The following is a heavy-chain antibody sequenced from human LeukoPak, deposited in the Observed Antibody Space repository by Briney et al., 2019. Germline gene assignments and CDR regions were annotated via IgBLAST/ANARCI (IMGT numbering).Heavy chain of an antibody. V-gene: IGHV3-23*01. Sequence: GGSLRLSCAASGFTFSSYAMSWVRQAPGKGLEWVSAISGSGGSTYYADSVKGRFTISRDNSKNTLYLQMNSLRAEDTAVYYCARGIYYGSGSYYTASFDYWGQGTLVTVSS. J-gene: IGHJ4*02. D-gene: IGHD3-10*01. CDR1: GFTFSSYA. CDR2: ISGSGGST. CDR3: ARGIYYGSGSYYTASFDY.